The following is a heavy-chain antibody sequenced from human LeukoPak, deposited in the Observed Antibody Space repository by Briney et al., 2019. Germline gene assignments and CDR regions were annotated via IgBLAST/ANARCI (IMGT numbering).Heavy chain of an antibody. J-gene: IGHJ4*02. Sequence: SGTLSLTCAVSGGSISSSNWWSWVRQPPGKGLEWIGEIYHSGSTNYNPSLKSRVTISVDKSKSQFSLKLSSVTAADTAVYYCARVQTAVAYYFDYWGQGTLVTVSS. V-gene: IGHV4-4*02. CDR1: GGSISSSNW. CDR2: IYHSGST. CDR3: ARVQTAVAYYFDY. D-gene: IGHD6-19*01.